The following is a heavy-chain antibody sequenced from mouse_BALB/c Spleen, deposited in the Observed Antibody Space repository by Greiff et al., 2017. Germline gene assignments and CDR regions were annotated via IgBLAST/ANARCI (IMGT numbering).Heavy chain of an antibody. CDR2: IYPGNGDT. V-gene: IGHV1-12*01. D-gene: IGHD2-3*01. CDR1: GYTFTSYN. Sequence: LQQPGAELVKPGASVKMSCKASGYTFTSYNMHWVKQTPGQGLEWIGAIYPGNGDTSYNQKFKGKATLTADKSSSTAYMQLSSLTSEDSAVYYCAREHGYYRTFDYWGQGTTLTVSS. J-gene: IGHJ2*01. CDR3: AREHGYYRTFDY.